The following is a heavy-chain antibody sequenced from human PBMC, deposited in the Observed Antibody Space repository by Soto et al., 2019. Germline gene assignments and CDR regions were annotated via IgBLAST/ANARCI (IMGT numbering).Heavy chain of an antibody. V-gene: IGHV1-69*02. CDR2: IIPILGIA. D-gene: IGHD2-2*01. CDR1: GGTFSSYT. Sequence: QVQLVQSGAEVKKPGSSVKVSCKASGGTFSSYTISWVRQAPGQGLEWMGRIIPILGIANYAQKFQGRVTITGEKPTGPASMGWGGLSPEATAWYYGAGNRAPAGTIPAPPSWGREPLFTVS. J-gene: IGHJ5*02. CDR3: AGNRAPAGTIPAPPS.